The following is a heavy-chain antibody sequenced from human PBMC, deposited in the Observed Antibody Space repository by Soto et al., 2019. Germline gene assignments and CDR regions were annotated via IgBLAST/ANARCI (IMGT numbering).Heavy chain of an antibody. CDR1: GFTFSSYG. J-gene: IGHJ6*02. Sequence: SLRLSCAASGFTFSSYGMHWVRQAPGKGLEWVAVISYDGSNKYYADSVKGRFTISRDNSKNTLYLQMNSLRAEDTAVYYCARDLRARLPQKGGMDVWGQGTTVTVSS. CDR2: ISYDGSNK. V-gene: IGHV3-30*03. D-gene: IGHD6-25*01. CDR3: ARDLRARLPQKGGMDV.